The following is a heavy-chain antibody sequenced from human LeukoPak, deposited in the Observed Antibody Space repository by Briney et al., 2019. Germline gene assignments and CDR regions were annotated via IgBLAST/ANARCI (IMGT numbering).Heavy chain of an antibody. CDR1: GGSISSYY. D-gene: IGHD3-22*01. Sequence: PSETLSLTCTVSGGSISSYYWSWIRQPPGKGLEWIGYIYYSGSTNYNPSLKSRVTISVDTSKNQFSLKLSSMTTADTAVYYCARDFAGYYYDSSGYYGDAFDIWGQGTMVTVSS. CDR2: IYYSGST. J-gene: IGHJ3*02. CDR3: ARDFAGYYYDSSGYYGDAFDI. V-gene: IGHV4-59*01.